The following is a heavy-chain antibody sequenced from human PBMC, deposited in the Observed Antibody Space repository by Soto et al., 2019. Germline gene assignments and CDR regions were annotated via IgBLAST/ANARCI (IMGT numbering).Heavy chain of an antibody. J-gene: IGHJ5*02. CDR3: AKDNGDTYCDFWSGYYPWFDP. D-gene: IGHD3-3*01. CDR1: GFTFSSYA. Sequence: GGSLRLSCAASGFTFSSYAMSWVRQAPGKGLEWVSAISGSGGSTYYADSVKGRFTISRDNSKNTLYLQMNSLRAEDTAVYYCAKDNGDTYCDFWSGYYPWFDPWGQGTLVTVSS. V-gene: IGHV3-23*01. CDR2: ISGSGGST.